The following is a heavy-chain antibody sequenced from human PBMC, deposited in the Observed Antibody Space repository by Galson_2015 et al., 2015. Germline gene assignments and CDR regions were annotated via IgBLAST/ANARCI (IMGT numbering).Heavy chain of an antibody. Sequence: SLRLSCAASGFSFSAYALHWVRQAPGRGLEWVALISFDGITSFYADSVKGRFTISRDNSKNTLSLQMRSLRHEDAAVYFCARDSAPYSSSWLEYAFDIWGQGTMVTVSS. D-gene: IGHD6-13*01. CDR3: ARDSAPYSSSWLEYAFDI. V-gene: IGHV3-30-3*01. CDR1: GFSFSAYA. CDR2: ISFDGITS. J-gene: IGHJ3*02.